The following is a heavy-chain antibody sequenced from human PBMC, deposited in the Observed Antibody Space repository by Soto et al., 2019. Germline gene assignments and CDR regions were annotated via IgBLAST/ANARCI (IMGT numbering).Heavy chain of an antibody. CDR3: ARDKRWELRLDQHNGMDV. D-gene: IGHD1-26*01. CDR2: MSRSSPYK. V-gene: IGHV3-21*01. CDR1: GFTFSSHS. Sequence: GGSLRVSCAASGFTFSSHSMNWVRQAPGKGLERVSSMSRSSPYKYYAGSVKARLTIARDNAKNSLYLRMNSLRAEDTAVYYCARDKRWELRLDQHNGMDVWGQGTTVTVSS. J-gene: IGHJ6*02.